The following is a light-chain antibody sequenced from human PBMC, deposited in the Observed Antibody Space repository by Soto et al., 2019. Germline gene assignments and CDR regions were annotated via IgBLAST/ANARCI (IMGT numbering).Light chain of an antibody. CDR2: EVT. Sequence: QSVLTQPASVSGSPGQSLTISCTGTSSDVGGYDFVSWYQHHPGKAPKLLIFEVTNRPSRVSHRFSRSKSGNPPSLTISGLQVEDEADHYCTTYTSRSPYVFGAGTKVPAL. CDR3: TTYTSRSPYV. V-gene: IGLV2-14*01. CDR1: SSDVGGYDF. J-gene: IGLJ1*01.